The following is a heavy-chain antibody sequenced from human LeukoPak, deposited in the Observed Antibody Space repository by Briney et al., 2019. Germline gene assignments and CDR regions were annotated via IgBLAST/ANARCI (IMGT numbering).Heavy chain of an antibody. Sequence: GGSLRLSCAASGFTFSTYSMNWVRQAPGKGLEWVSYISSSSSTIYYADSVKGRFTISRDNSKNTLHLQMNSLRAEDTAVYYCANLFSVRGYSYGQYYFDKWGQGTLVTVSS. J-gene: IGHJ4*02. CDR1: GFTFSTYS. D-gene: IGHD5-18*01. CDR3: ANLFSVRGYSYGQYYFDK. V-gene: IGHV3-48*01. CDR2: ISSSSSTI.